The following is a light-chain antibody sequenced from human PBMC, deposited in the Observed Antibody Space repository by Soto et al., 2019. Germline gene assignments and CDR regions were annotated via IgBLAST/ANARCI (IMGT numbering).Light chain of an antibody. V-gene: IGKV3-20*01. J-gene: IGKJ1*01. Sequence: IVLTQSPGTLSLSPGERGALSCRASQSVSSNYVAWYQQKPGQAPRLLISGASNRATGTPDRFRGSGSGTDFTLTITRLEPADFAVYYCHQYGSAPWTFGQGTK. CDR1: QSVSSNY. CDR3: HQYGSAPWT. CDR2: GAS.